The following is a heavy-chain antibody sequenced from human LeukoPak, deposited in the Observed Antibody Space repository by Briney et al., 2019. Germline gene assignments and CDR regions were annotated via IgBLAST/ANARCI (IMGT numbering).Heavy chain of an antibody. CDR2: IVVGSGNT. J-gene: IGHJ4*02. D-gene: IGHD6-13*01. V-gene: IGHV1-58*02. Sequence: ASVNVSCKASGFTFTSSAMQWVRQARGQRLEWIGWIVVGSGNTNYAQKFQERVTITRDMSTSTAYMELSSLRSEDTAVYYCAARVAAAGTHFDYWGQGTLVTVSS. CDR3: AARVAAAGTHFDY. CDR1: GFTFTSSA.